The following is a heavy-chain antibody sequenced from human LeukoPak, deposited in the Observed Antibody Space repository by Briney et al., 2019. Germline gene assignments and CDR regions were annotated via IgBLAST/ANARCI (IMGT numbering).Heavy chain of an antibody. CDR3: ARELIAVAGTGGIRY. V-gene: IGHV1-18*01. J-gene: IGHJ4*02. CDR2: ISAYNGNT. CDR1: GYTFTSYG. Sequence: GASVKVSCKASGYTFTSYGISWVRQAPGQGLEWMGWISAYNGNTNYAQKLQGRGTMTTEKSTSTAYMELTSLRSDATAVYYCARELIAVAGTGGIRYWGQGTLVTVSS. D-gene: IGHD6-19*01.